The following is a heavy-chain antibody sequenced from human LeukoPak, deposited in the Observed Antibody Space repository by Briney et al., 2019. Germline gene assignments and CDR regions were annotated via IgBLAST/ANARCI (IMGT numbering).Heavy chain of an antibody. CDR3: ARASITIFGVVIRRTKNYYYHMDV. CDR2: IIPIFGTA. J-gene: IGHJ6*03. CDR1: GGTFSSYA. V-gene: IGHV1-69*01. Sequence: SVKVSCKASGGTFSSYAISWVRQAPGQGLEWMGGIIPIFGTANYAQKFQGRVTITADESTSTAYMELSSLRSEDTAVYYCARASITIFGVVIRRTKNYYYHMDVWGKGITVTVSS. D-gene: IGHD3-3*01.